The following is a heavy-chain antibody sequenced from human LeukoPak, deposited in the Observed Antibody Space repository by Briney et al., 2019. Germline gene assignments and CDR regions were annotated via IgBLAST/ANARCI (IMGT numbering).Heavy chain of an antibody. Sequence: GGSLRLSCAASGFTFSSYAMSWVRQAPGKGLEWVSAISGSGGSTYYADSVKGRFTISRDNAKNSLYLQMNSLRAEDTAVYYCVRDHVWRILINSSGYLDYWGQGTLVTVSS. CDR3: VRDHVWRILINSSGYLDY. V-gene: IGHV3-23*01. CDR1: GFTFSSYA. CDR2: ISGSGGST. J-gene: IGHJ4*02. D-gene: IGHD3-22*01.